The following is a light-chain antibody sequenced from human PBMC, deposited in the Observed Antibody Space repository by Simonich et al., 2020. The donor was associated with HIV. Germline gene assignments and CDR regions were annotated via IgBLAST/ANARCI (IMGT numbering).Light chain of an antibody. CDR1: QGISSW. J-gene: IGKJ1*01. V-gene: IGKV1-12*01. CDR3: QQAITFPRT. CDR2: AAS. Sequence: DIQMTQSPSSVSASVGDRVTITCRASQGISSWLAWYQQRPGKASKLLLYAASSLQSGVPSRFSGSGAGTKFTLTISSLQPEDFATYYCQQAITFPRTFGQGTRVDVK.